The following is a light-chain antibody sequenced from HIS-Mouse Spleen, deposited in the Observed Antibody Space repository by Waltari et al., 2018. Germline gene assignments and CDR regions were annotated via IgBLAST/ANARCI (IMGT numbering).Light chain of an antibody. Sequence: QSALTQPRSVSGSPGQSVTISCTGTSSDVCGYNYVSWYQQHPGKAPKPMIYDVSKRPSGVPDRFSGSKSGNTASLTISGLQAEDEADYYCCSYAGSYTGVFGTGTKVTVL. CDR3: CSYAGSYTGV. CDR1: SSDVCGYNY. J-gene: IGLJ1*01. CDR2: DVS. V-gene: IGLV2-11*01.